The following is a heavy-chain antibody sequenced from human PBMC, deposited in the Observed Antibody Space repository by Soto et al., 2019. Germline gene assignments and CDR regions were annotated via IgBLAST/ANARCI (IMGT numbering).Heavy chain of an antibody. CDR2: INAGNGNT. CDR3: ASHITIFGVVSNYYGMDV. J-gene: IGHJ6*02. CDR1: GYTFTSYA. Sequence: ASVKVSCKASGYTFTSYAMHWVRQAPGQRLEWMGWINAGNGNTKYSQKFQGRVTITRDTSASTAYMELSSLRSEDTAVYYCASHITIFGVVSNYYGMDVWGQGTTVTVSS. V-gene: IGHV1-3*01. D-gene: IGHD3-3*01.